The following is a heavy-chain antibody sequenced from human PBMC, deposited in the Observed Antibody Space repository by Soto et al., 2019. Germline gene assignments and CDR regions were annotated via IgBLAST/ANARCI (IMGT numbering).Heavy chain of an antibody. CDR1: GGSISSGGYS. CDR3: ARVPDR. V-gene: IGHV4-30-2*01. Sequence: SETLSLTCGVSGGSISSGGYSWSWIRQPPGKGLEWIGYIYHSGSTYYNPSLKSRATISVDRSKNQFSLKLSSLTAADTAVYYCARVPDRWGQGTLVTV. D-gene: IGHD2-2*01. CDR2: IYHSGST. J-gene: IGHJ5*02.